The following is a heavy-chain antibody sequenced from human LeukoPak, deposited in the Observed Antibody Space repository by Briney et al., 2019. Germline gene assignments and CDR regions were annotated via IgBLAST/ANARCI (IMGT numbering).Heavy chain of an antibody. J-gene: IGHJ4*02. CDR3: ARLKGGHADPRVHFDY. Sequence: GGSLRLSCAASGFTFSSYAMSWVRQAPGKGLEWVSAISGSGGSTYYADSVKGRFTISRDNSKNTLYLQMNSLRAEDTAVYYCARLKGGHADPRVHFDYWGQGTLVTVSS. CDR2: ISGSGGST. D-gene: IGHD1-26*01. V-gene: IGHV3-23*01. CDR1: GFTFSSYA.